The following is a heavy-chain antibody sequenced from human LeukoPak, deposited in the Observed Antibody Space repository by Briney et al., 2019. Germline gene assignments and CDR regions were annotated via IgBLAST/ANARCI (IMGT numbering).Heavy chain of an antibody. CDR3: ARDDLDCSGGTCYPDDY. CDR2: ISAYNGNT. CDR1: GYTFSSYG. V-gene: IGHV1-18*01. D-gene: IGHD2-15*01. J-gene: IGHJ4*02. Sequence: ASVTVSCKASGYTFSSYGISWVRQAPGQGREWMGWISAYNGNTNYAQKLQGRVTMTTDTSTSTAYMELRSLRSDDTAMYYCARDDLDCSGGTCYPDDYWGQGTLVTVSS.